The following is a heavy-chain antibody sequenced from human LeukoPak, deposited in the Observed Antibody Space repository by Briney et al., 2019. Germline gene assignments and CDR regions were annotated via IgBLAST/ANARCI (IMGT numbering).Heavy chain of an antibody. J-gene: IGHJ4*02. CDR2: ISGSGGST. V-gene: IGHV3-23*01. Sequence: GGSLRLSCAASGFTFSSYAMSWVRQAPGKGLKRVSAISGSGGSTYYADSVKGRFTISRDNSKNTLYLQMNSLRAEDTAVYYCAKDSMIVVVITSLLDYWGQGTLVTVSS. D-gene: IGHD3-22*01. CDR3: AKDSMIVVVITSLLDY. CDR1: GFTFSSYA.